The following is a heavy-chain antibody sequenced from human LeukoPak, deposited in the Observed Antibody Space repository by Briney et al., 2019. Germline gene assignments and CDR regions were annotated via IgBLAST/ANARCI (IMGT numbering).Heavy chain of an antibody. Sequence: SETLSLTCTVSGGSVSSGSYYWSWIRQPPGKGLEWIGYIYYSGSTNYNPSLKSRVTISVDTSKNQFSLKLSSVTAADTAVYYCARTLPLYGMDVWGQGTTVTVSS. CDR1: GGSVSSGSYY. D-gene: IGHD2-21*02. J-gene: IGHJ6*02. CDR2: IYYSGST. V-gene: IGHV4-61*01. CDR3: ARTLPLYGMDV.